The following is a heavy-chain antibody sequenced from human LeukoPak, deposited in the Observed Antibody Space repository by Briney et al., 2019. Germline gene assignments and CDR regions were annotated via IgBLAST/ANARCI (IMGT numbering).Heavy chain of an antibody. J-gene: IGHJ6*03. CDR3: ARGHCSGGSCYSSYYYYYMDV. CDR1: GGTFSSYA. D-gene: IGHD2-15*01. Sequence: SVKVSCKASGGTFSSYAISWVRQAPGQGLEWMGGIIPIFGTANYAQKFQGRVTITADKSTGTAYMELSSLRSEDTAVYYCARGHCSGGSCYSSYYYYYMDVWGKGTTVTVSS. CDR2: IIPIFGTA. V-gene: IGHV1-69*06.